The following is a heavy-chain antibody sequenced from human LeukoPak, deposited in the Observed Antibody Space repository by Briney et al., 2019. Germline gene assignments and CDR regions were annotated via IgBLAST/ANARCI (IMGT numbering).Heavy chain of an antibody. CDR1: GFSLSTSGMC. CDR2: IDWDDDK. J-gene: IGHJ5*02. Sequence: SGPTLVNPTQTLTLTCTFSGFSLSTSGMCVSWIRQPPGKALEWLARIDWDDDKYYSTSLKTRLTISKDTSKNQVVLTMTNMDPVDTATYYCARIRAKTNWFDPLGPGNPGHRLL. CDR3: ARIRAKTNWFDP. V-gene: IGHV2-70*11.